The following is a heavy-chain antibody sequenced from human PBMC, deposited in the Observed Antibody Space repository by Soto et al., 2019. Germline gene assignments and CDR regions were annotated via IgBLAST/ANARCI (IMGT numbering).Heavy chain of an antibody. D-gene: IGHD1-1*01. V-gene: IGHV4-38-2*01. CDR3: ARSRKGNYFPP. CDR2: IFHTGST. J-gene: IGHJ5*02. CDR1: GYSISGSYY. Sequence: SETLSLTCSVSGYSISGSYYWAWVRQPPGKGLEWIGSIFHTGSTYYNPSLKSRVTISVDTSKNQFSLKLSSVTAADTAVYYCARSRKGNYFPPWGQGTLVTVSS.